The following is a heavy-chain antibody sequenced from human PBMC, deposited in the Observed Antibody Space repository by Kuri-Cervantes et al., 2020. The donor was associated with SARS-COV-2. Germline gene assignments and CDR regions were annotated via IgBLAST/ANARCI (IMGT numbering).Heavy chain of an antibody. J-gene: IGHJ2*01. V-gene: IGHV3-64*01. Sequence: GESLKISCAASGFTFSTYAMSWVRQAPGKGLEYVSAISSNGGSTYYANSVKGRFTISRDNSKNTLYLQMGSLRAEDMAVYYCARDLGGSTSQDWYFDLWGRGTLVTVSS. CDR1: GFTFSTYA. CDR2: ISSNGGST. D-gene: IGHD2-2*01. CDR3: ARDLGGSTSQDWYFDL.